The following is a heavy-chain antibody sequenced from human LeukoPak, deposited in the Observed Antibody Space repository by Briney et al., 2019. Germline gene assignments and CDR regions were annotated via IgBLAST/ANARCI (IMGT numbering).Heavy chain of an antibody. J-gene: IGHJ1*01. CDR3: AKDEGYTNLPDN. CDR2: IFPTLGTA. Sequence: SVRLSCKASGGTFSSFAISWVRQAPGQGLEWMGRIFPTLGTANYAPKFQGRVTITAAKSTSTAYMELSSLRSEDTAVYYCAKDEGYTNLPDNWGQGTLDTVSS. V-gene: IGHV1-69*04. D-gene: IGHD5-18*01. CDR1: GGTFSSFA.